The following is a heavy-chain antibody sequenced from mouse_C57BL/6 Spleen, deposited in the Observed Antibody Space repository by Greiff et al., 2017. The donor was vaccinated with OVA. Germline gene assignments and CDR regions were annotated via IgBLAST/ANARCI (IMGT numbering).Heavy chain of an antibody. CDR1: GFTFSSYG. CDR3: ARPVTTVAHFDY. Sequence: DVHLVESGGDLVKPGGSLKLSCAASGFTFSSYGMSWVRQTPDKRLEWVATISSGGSYTYYPDSVKGRFTISRDNAKNTLYLQMSSLKSEDTAMYYCARPVTTVAHFDYWGQGTTLTVSS. V-gene: IGHV5-6*01. CDR2: ISSGGSYT. D-gene: IGHD1-1*01. J-gene: IGHJ2*01.